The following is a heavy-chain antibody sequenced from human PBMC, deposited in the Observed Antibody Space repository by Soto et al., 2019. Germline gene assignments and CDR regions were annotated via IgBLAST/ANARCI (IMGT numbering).Heavy chain of an antibody. D-gene: IGHD3-22*01. CDR1: GFTFSSYA. V-gene: IGHV3-23*01. J-gene: IGHJ3*02. CDR3: ANEGDYYDSNDDAFDI. Sequence: GGSLRLSCAASGFTFSSYAMSWVRQAPGKGLEWVSAISGSGGSTYYAGSVKGRFTISRDNSKNTLYLQMNSLRAEDTAVYYCANEGDYYDSNDDAFDIWGQGTMVTVSS. CDR2: ISGSGGST.